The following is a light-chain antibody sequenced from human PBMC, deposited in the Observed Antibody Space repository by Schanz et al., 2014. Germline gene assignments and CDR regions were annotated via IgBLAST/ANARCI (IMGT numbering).Light chain of an antibody. J-gene: IGLJ3*02. CDR3: TSYTSVSTWV. CDR2: EGS. V-gene: IGLV2-14*02. CDR1: SSDVGNYNL. Sequence: QSALTQPASVSGSPGESITISCTGTSSDVGNYNLVSWYQQDAGKAPKLIIYEGSKRPSGVSHRFSGSKSGSTASLRISGLQTEDEADYYCTSYTSVSTWVFGGGTKLTVL.